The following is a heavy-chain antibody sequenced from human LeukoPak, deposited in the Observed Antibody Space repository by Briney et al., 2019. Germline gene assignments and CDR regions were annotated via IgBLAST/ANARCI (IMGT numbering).Heavy chain of an antibody. CDR3: ARAAYDTNGFTANHDN. CDR2: LYSDGST. CDR1: GFTVSSNY. J-gene: IGHJ4*02. D-gene: IGHD3-22*01. V-gene: IGHV3-53*01. Sequence: GGSLRLSCAASGFTVSSNYMSWVRQAPGKGLEWVSVLYSDGSTYYAGSVKGRFTISRDNSKNTLYLQMNDLRAEDTAVYYCARAAYDTNGFTANHDNWGQGTLVTVSS.